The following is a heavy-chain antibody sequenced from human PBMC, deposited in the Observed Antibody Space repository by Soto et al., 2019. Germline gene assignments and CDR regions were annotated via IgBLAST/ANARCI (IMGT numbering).Heavy chain of an antibody. CDR3: ARVGPAHYYDSSGYYSPLDY. CDR1: GDTFSSYA. CDR2: IIPMFGTA. V-gene: IGHV1-69*01. J-gene: IGHJ4*02. Sequence: QVQLVQSGAEVKXPGSXXXVSCXASGDTFSSYAINWVRQAPGQGLEWMGGIIPMFGTANYAQKFKGRVTITAGESTSTVYMELSSLRSEDTAVYYCARVGPAHYYDSSGYYSPLDYWGQGTLVTVSS. D-gene: IGHD3-22*01.